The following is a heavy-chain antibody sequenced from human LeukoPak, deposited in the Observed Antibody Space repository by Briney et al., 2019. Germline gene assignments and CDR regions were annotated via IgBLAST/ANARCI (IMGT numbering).Heavy chain of an antibody. CDR3: ARPLGGRTGHFDL. CDR2: IYPDDSDT. CDR1: GYTFTNYW. J-gene: IGHJ2*01. Sequence: GESLKISCKGSGYTFTNYWIGWVRQMPGKGLEWMGIIYPDDSDTRYSPSFEGQVTISADESISTAYLQWSSLKASDTAMFYCARPLGGRTGHFDLWGRGTLVTVSS. D-gene: IGHD1-14*01. V-gene: IGHV5-51*01.